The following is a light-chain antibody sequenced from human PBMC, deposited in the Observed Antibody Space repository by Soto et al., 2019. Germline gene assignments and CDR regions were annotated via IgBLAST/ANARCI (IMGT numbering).Light chain of an antibody. CDR3: AAWDDGLNGRNWV. J-gene: IGLJ3*02. Sequence: QSVLIQPPSASGTPGQRVTISCSGSSSNIGSNTVNWYQQVPGTAPTLLIYTNDQRPSRVPGRFSGSKSGTSASLAISGLQSEDEADYFCAAWDDGLNGRNWVFGGGTKLTVL. CDR1: SSNIGSNT. CDR2: TND. V-gene: IGLV1-44*01.